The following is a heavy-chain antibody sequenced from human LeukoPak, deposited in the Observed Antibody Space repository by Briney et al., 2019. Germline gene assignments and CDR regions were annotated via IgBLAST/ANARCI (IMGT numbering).Heavy chain of an antibody. V-gene: IGHV6-1*01. Sequence: SQTLSLTCAISGDSVSSNSAAWNWIRQSPSRGLEWLVRTYYRSKWYNDYAVSVKSPLTINPDTSKNQISLQLNSVTPADTAVYYCGKGYSISYWGQGTLVTVSS. D-gene: IGHD3-3*02. J-gene: IGHJ4*02. CDR2: TYYRSKWYN. CDR3: GKGYSISY. CDR1: GDSVSSNSAA.